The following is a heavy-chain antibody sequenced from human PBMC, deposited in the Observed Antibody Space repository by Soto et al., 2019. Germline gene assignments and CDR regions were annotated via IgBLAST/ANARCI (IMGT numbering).Heavy chain of an antibody. J-gene: IGHJ5*02. CDR1: GGSISSGGYS. CDR3: ARDSSSSWEGWFDP. Sequence: SETLSLTCAVSGGSISSGGYSWSWIRQPPGKGLEWIGYIYHSGSTYYNPSLKSRVTISVDRSKNQFSLKLSSVTAADTAVYYCARDSSSSWEGWFDPWGQGTLVTVSS. D-gene: IGHD6-13*01. V-gene: IGHV4-30-2*01. CDR2: IYHSGST.